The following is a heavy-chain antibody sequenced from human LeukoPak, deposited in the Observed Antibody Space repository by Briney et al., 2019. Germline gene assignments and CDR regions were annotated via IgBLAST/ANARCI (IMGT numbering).Heavy chain of an antibody. J-gene: IGHJ6*02. D-gene: IGHD2-15*01. CDR3: ARDRAGEDIVVVVAATTSSYYYYGMDV. V-gene: IGHV1-2*02. CDR1: GYTFTGYY. CDR2: INPNSGGT. Sequence: ASVKVSCKASGYTFTGYYMHWVRQAPGQGLEWMGWINPNSGGTNYAQKFQGRVTMTRDTSISTAYMELSRLRSDDTAVYYCARDRAGEDIVVVVAATTSSYYYYGMDVWGQGTTVTVSS.